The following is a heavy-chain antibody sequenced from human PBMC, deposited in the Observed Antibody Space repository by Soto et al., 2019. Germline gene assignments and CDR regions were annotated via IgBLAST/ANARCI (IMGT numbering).Heavy chain of an antibody. D-gene: IGHD6-13*01. Sequence: QVQLVQSGAEVKKPGSSVKVSCKASGGTFSSYAISWVRQAPGQGLEWMGGIIPIFGTANYAQKFQGRVTITADESTSKAYMGLRSLRSEDTALYYCAGNSIAAAGGYYGMDVWGQGTTVTVSS. V-gene: IGHV1-69*01. CDR1: GGTFSSYA. CDR2: IIPIFGTA. J-gene: IGHJ6*02. CDR3: AGNSIAAAGGYYGMDV.